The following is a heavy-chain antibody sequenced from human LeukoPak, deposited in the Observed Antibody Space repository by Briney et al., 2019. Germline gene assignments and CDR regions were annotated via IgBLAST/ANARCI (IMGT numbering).Heavy chain of an antibody. Sequence: GALRLSCAASGFTFSSYWMSWVRQAPGKVVEWVTNIKHDGTEKYYVDSVKGRFTLSRDNAKNSLYLQMNSLRAEDTAVYYCARETRWELFDYWGQGILVTVSS. CDR3: ARETRWELFDY. J-gene: IGHJ4*02. D-gene: IGHD1-26*01. CDR2: IKHDGTEK. CDR1: GFTFSSYW. V-gene: IGHV3-7*04.